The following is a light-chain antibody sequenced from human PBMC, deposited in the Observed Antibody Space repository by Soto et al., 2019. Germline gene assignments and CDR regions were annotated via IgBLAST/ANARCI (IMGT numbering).Light chain of an antibody. CDR1: QGIETD. V-gene: IGKV1-39*01. CDR3: QQSYSTPYT. CDR2: AAS. Sequence: DIQMTQSPSSLSASVGDRVSITCRTSQGIETDLNWYQQKSGKAAKLLIYAASSLQSGVPSRFSGSGSGTDFTLTISSLQPEDFATYYCQQSYSTPYTFGQGTKVEI. J-gene: IGKJ2*01.